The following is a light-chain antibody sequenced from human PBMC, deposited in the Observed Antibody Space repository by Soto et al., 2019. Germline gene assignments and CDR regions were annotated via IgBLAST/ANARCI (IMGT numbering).Light chain of an antibody. CDR3: QQYGSSPLT. J-gene: IGKJ4*01. CDR1: QSVSSSF. Sequence: EIVLTKSPGTLSLSPGDRATLSCRASQSVSSSFLAWYQQKPGQAPRLLIYGASSRATGIPDRFSGSGSGTDFTLTISRLEPEDVAVYYCQQYGSSPLTFGGGTKVAIK. CDR2: GAS. V-gene: IGKV3-20*01.